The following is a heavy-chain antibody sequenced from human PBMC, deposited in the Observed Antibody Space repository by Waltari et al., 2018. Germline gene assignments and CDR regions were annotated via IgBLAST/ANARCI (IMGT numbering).Heavy chain of an antibody. CDR3: ATVVARIDY. V-gene: IGHV4-39*01. D-gene: IGHD3-22*01. CDR2: IYYSGST. J-gene: IGHJ4*02. CDR1: GGSITSSSSY. Sequence: QLQLQESGPGLVKPSETLSLTCTVSGGSITSSSSYWGWIRPPPGKGLEWIGSIYYSGSTYYNPSLKSRVTISVDTSKNQFSLKLSSVTAADTAVYYCATVVARIDYWGQGTLVTVSS.